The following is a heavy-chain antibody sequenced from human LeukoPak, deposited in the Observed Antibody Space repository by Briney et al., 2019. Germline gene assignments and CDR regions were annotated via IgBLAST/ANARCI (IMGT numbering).Heavy chain of an antibody. J-gene: IGHJ4*02. D-gene: IGHD5-12*01. CDR1: GFTFSDYY. CDR2: ISSSGTSI. Sequence: GGSLRLSCAASGFTFSDYYMSWIRQAPGKGLEWVSYISSSGTSIYYADSLKGRFTISRDNAKNSLYLQMYSLRAEDTAVYYCARGEGGDIPFDYWGPGTLVTVSS. V-gene: IGHV3-11*04. CDR3: ARGEGGDIPFDY.